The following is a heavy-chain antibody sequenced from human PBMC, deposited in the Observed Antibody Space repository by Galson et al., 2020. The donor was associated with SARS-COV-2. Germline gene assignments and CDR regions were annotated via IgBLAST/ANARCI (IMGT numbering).Heavy chain of an antibody. D-gene: IGHD5-18*01. J-gene: IGHJ5*02. CDR2: FDPEDGKT. Sequence: GASVKVYCKVSGYTLTELSMHWVRQAPGKGLEWKGGFDPEDGKTIYEQKFQGRVNMNEDTSTDTAYMELSSLRAEDTAVYYCATGSVHTAMVKNWFDPWGQGTLVTVSS. CDR1: GYTLTELS. CDR3: ATGSVHTAMVKNWFDP. V-gene: IGHV1-24*01.